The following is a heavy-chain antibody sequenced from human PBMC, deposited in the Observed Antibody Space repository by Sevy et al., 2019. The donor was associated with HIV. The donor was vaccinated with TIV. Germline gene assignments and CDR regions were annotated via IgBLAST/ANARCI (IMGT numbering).Heavy chain of an antibody. CDR2: INGGGRNI. CDR1: GFTFSDFY. Sequence: GGSLRLSCAASGFTFSDFYMSWIRQAPGKGLEWISYINGGGRNIYYSDSVKGRFTISRDNAKNSLYLQMNSLRAEDTAVYYCAREGILNPAGTSYWGHGTLVTVSS. CDR3: AREGILNPAGTSY. V-gene: IGHV3-11*01. J-gene: IGHJ4*01. D-gene: IGHD6-13*01.